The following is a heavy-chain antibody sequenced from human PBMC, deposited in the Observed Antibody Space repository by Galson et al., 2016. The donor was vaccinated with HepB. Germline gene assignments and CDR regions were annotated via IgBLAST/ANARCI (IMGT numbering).Heavy chain of an antibody. V-gene: IGHV3-23*01. D-gene: IGHD6-25*01. J-gene: IGHJ4*02. Sequence: SLRLSCAASGFTFRSYAMSWVRQAPGKGLECVSEISESGDTYYAGSVKGRLTISRDNSKNTLYLHMNSLRAEDTAVYYCVFSGMSGRPYWGQGTLVTVSS. CDR1: GFTFRSYA. CDR2: ISESGDT. CDR3: VFSGMSGRPY.